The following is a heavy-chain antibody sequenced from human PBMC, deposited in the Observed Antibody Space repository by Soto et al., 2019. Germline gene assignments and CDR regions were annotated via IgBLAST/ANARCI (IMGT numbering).Heavy chain of an antibody. V-gene: IGHV1-8*01. J-gene: IGHJ3*02. CDR1: GYTFTSYD. Sequence: ASVKVSCKASGYTFTSYDINWVRQATGQGLEWMGWMNPSSGNTGYAQKFQGRVTMTRNTSISTAYMELSSLRSEDTAVYYCASDSSGWSHDAFDIWGQGTMVTVSS. D-gene: IGHD6-19*01. CDR3: ASDSSGWSHDAFDI. CDR2: MNPSSGNT.